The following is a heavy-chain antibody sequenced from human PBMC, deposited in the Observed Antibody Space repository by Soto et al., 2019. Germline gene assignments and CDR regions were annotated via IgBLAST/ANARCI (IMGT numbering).Heavy chain of an antibody. D-gene: IGHD4-17*01. CDR3: AVKSVDYGDYGSVFRAFDI. CDR2: IIPILGIA. CDR1: GGTFSSYT. Sequence: QVQLVQSGAEVKKPGSSVKFSCKASGGTFSSYTISWVRQAPGQGLEWMGRIIPILGIANYAQKFQGRVTITEDKSTSTADMELSSLRPEDTAVYYCAVKSVDYGDYGSVFRAFDIWGQGTMVTVSS. V-gene: IGHV1-69*02. J-gene: IGHJ3*02.